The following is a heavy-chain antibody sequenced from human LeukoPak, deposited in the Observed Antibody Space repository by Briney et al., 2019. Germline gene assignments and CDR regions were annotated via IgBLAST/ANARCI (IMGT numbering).Heavy chain of an antibody. J-gene: IGHJ4*02. D-gene: IGHD3-16*01. CDR1: GGSLSGYY. CDR3: SRGTDLYKGGNY. V-gene: IGHV4-34*01. CDR2: IHPHGTT. Sequence: SETLSLTRGVYGGSLSGYYLNWIRQSPGKGLEWIGEIHPHGTTFYSPSLKSRVTISLDTSKNQFSLNLLSVTAADTAVYFCSRGTDLYKGGNYWGQGTLVTVSS.